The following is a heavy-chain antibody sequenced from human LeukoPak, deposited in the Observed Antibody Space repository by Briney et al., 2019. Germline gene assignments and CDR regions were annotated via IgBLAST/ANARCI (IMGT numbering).Heavy chain of an antibody. CDR3: ARRGQGFGELWPTADFDY. J-gene: IGHJ4*02. Sequence: GGSLRPSCAASGFTFSSYSMNWVRQAPGKGLEWVSYISSSSSTIYYADSVKGRFTISRDNAKNSLYLQMNSLRAEDTAVYYCARRGQGFGELWPTADFDYWGQGTLVTVSS. V-gene: IGHV3-48*01. CDR2: ISSSSSTI. D-gene: IGHD3-10*01. CDR1: GFTFSSYS.